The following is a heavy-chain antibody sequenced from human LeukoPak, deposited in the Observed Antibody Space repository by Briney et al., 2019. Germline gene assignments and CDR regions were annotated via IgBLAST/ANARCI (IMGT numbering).Heavy chain of an antibody. Sequence: SETLSLTCTVSGGSMNINNYYWAWIRQPPGKGLEWLGSIYYTGTTNYNPSLKSRVTISVDTSKNQFSLKLSSVTAADTAVYYCARTTEGGYTYDYFYYYYMDVWGKGTTVTISS. J-gene: IGHJ6*03. CDR2: IYYTGTT. CDR3: ARTTEGGYTYDYFYYYYMDV. V-gene: IGHV4-39*07. D-gene: IGHD5-18*01. CDR1: GGSMNINNYY.